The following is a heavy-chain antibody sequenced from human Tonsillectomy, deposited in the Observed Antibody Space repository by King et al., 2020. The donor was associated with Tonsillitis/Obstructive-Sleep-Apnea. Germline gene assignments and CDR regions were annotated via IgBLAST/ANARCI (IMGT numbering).Heavy chain of an antibody. V-gene: IGHV7-4-1*02. D-gene: IGHD3-16*02. J-gene: IGHJ4*02. Sequence: VQLVQSGSELKKPGASVKVSCTASGYTFTSYGMNWVRQAPGQGLEWMGWINTNTGNPTYAQGFTGRFVFSLDTSVSTAYLQISSLKAEDTAVYYCARAYFDYLWGSYHRFDYWGQGTLVTVSS. CDR1: GYTFTSYG. CDR2: INTNTGNP. CDR3: ARAYFDYLWGSYHRFDY.